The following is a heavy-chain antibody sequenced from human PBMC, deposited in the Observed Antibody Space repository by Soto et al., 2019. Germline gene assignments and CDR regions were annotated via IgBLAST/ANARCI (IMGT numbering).Heavy chain of an antibody. CDR3: AKDYGGKDGDY. Sequence: QVQLVQSGAEVKKPGSSVKVSCKASGGTFRSYTISWVRQAPGQGLEWMGRIIPILGIANYAQNFQDRVTITADKSTSTAYMKLSSLRSEDTAVYYCAKDYGGKDGDYWGQGTLVTVSS. CDR1: GGTFRSYT. J-gene: IGHJ4*02. CDR2: IIPILGIA. D-gene: IGHD4-17*01. V-gene: IGHV1-69*08.